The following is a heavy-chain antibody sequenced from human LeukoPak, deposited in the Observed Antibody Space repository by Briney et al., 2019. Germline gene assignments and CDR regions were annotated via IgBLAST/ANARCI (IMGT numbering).Heavy chain of an antibody. D-gene: IGHD6-19*01. CDR2: INPIFGTA. CDR1: GGTFSSYA. Sequence: GASVKVSCKASGGTFSSYAISWVRQAPGQGLEWMGGINPIFGTANYAQKFQGRVTITADESTSTAYMELSSLRSEDTAVYYCARGSPGIAEAGTVGFDYWGQGTLVTVSS. V-gene: IGHV1-69*13. CDR3: ARGSPGIAEAGTVGFDY. J-gene: IGHJ4*02.